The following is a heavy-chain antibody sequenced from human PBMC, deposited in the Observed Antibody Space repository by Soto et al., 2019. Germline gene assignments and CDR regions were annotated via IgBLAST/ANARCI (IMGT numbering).Heavy chain of an antibody. Sequence: QVQLVQSGAEVKKPGSSVKVSCKASGGTFSSYAISWVRQAPGQGLEWMGGIIPIFGTANYAQKFQGRVTITADESTSTAYMELSSLRSEDTAVYYCARWGDIVVVPAAITHYYYYGMDVWGQGTTVTVSS. CDR3: ARWGDIVVVPAAITHYYYYGMDV. CDR1: GGTFSSYA. D-gene: IGHD2-2*01. CDR2: IIPIFGTA. V-gene: IGHV1-69*01. J-gene: IGHJ6*02.